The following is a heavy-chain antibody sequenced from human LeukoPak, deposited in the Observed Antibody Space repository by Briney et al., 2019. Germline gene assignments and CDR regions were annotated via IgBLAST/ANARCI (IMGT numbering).Heavy chain of an antibody. V-gene: IGHV3-48*03. D-gene: IGHD3-22*01. CDR1: GFTFSSYE. Sequence: GGSLRLSCAASGFTFSSYEMNWVREAPGRGREGVSYISSSGSNIYYADSVKGRLTISRDNGKNSLYLQMTRLRAEDTAVYYCAETGITMIAGVWGKGTTVTISP. CDR3: AETGITMIAGV. CDR2: ISSSGSNI. J-gene: IGHJ6*01.